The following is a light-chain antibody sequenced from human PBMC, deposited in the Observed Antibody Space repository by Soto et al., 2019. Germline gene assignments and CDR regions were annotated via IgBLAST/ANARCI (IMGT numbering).Light chain of an antibody. CDR2: DAS. J-gene: IGKJ1*01. CDR1: QSVFNY. CDR3: QQYNNWPLWT. Sequence: EIVLTQSPATLSLSPGERATLSCRASQSVFNYLAWYQQRPGQAPRLLIYDASDRATGIPARFTGSGSGTDFTLTISSLEPEDFAVYYCQQYNNWPLWTFGQGNKVEIK. V-gene: IGKV3-11*01.